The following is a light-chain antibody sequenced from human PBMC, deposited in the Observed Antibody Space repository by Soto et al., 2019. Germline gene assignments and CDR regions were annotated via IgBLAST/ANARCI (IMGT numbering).Light chain of an antibody. CDR1: SGHSSYI. Sequence: QSVLTQSSSASASLGSSVKLTCTLSSGHSSYIIAWHQQQPGKAPRYLMKLEGSGSYNKGSGVPDRFSGSSSGADRYLTISSLQFEDEADYYCETWASNTQNWVFGGGTKLTVL. V-gene: IGLV4-60*02. CDR3: ETWASNTQNWV. CDR2: LEGSGSY. J-gene: IGLJ3*02.